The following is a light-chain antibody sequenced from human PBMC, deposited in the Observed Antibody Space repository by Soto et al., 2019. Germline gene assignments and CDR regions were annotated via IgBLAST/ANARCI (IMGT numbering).Light chain of an antibody. J-gene: IGKJ1*01. CDR2: GAS. CDR1: QTVSSNF. CDR3: QQYGSSPET. V-gene: IGKV3-20*01. Sequence: EMVLTQSPDTPSVSPGERATLSCRASQTVSSNFLAWYQQRPGQAPRLLIYGASSRAAGIPDRFSGSGSGTDFTLTISRLEPEDLAVYYCQQYGSSPETFGQGTKVDIK.